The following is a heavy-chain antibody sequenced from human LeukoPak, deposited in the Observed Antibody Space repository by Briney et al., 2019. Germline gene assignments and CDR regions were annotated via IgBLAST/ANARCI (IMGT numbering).Heavy chain of an antibody. CDR2: FFFGGTT. CDR1: GDSIRTSSHY. D-gene: IGHD1-14*01. Sequence: SETLSLTCTVSGDSIRTSSHYWGWIRQPPGKGPEWIGSFFFGGTTNYSPSLKSRLSISVDTSKNQFSLRLNSVTAADTAVYSCVGRYRGTTKFDYWGQGNLVTVSS. CDR3: VGRYRGTTKFDY. V-gene: IGHV4-39*01. J-gene: IGHJ4*02.